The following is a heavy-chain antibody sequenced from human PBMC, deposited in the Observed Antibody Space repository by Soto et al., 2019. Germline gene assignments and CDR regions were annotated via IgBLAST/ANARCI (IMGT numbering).Heavy chain of an antibody. CDR1: GFTFSSYG. Sequence: QVQLVESGGGVVQPGRSLRLSCAASGFTFSSYGMHWVRQAPGKGLEWVAVISYDGSDKYYADSVKGRFTISRDNSNNPLYLQMDSLRAEDTAVYYWAKGVVVATTYLQHWGQGTLVTVSS. CDR3: AKGVVVATTYLQH. J-gene: IGHJ1*01. D-gene: IGHD2-15*01. CDR2: ISYDGSDK. V-gene: IGHV3-30*18.